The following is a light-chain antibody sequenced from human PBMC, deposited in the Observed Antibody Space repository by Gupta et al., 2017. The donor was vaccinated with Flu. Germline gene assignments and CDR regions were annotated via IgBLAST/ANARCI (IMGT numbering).Light chain of an antibody. V-gene: IGKV3-11*01. CDR1: QSVSSH. J-gene: IGKJ5*01. CDR3: QQRSNWPPSTT. Sequence: EIVLTQSPGTLSLSPGERATLSCRASQSVSSHLAWYQQKPGQAPRLLIYDASRRATGIPARFGGSGSGTDFSLTISSLEPEDFAMYYCQQRSNWPPSTTFGQGTRLEIK. CDR2: DAS.